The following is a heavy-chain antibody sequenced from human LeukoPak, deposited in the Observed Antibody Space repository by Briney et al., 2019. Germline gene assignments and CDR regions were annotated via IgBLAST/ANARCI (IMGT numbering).Heavy chain of an antibody. D-gene: IGHD2-15*01. V-gene: IGHV1-2*02. CDR3: ARGVVAATFYYYMDV. CDR1: GYTFTGYY. CDR2: INPQSGGT. J-gene: IGHJ6*03. Sequence: ASVKVSCKPSGYTFTGYYIQWVRQAPGQGLEWMGWINPQSGGTNYAQKFQGRVTMTRDTSISTAYVELSRLRSDDTAVYYCARGVVAATFYYYMDVWGKGTTVTVSS.